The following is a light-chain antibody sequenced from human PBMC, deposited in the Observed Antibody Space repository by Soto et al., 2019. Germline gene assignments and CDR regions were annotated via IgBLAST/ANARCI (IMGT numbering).Light chain of an antibody. CDR1: LRDVGAYNL. V-gene: IGLV2-14*01. J-gene: IGLJ2*01. CDR2: EVR. Sequence: QSVLTQPASVSGSPGQSITISCAGTLRDVGAYNLVSWYQQHPGRAPQLIIYEVRNRPSGISFRFSGSKSGNTASLTISGLQAEDEADYYCSSYTPKSPLIFGGGTKVTVL. CDR3: SSYTPKSPLI.